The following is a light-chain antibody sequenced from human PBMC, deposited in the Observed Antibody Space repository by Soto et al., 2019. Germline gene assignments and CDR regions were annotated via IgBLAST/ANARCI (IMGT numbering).Light chain of an antibody. Sequence: DIQMTQSPSTLSGSVGDRVTITCRASQTISSWLAWYQQKPGKAPKLQIYKASTLKSGVPSRFSGSGSGTEFTLTISSLQPGDFATYYCQHYNSYSEAFGQGTKVELK. J-gene: IGKJ1*01. CDR1: QTISSW. CDR2: KAS. CDR3: QHYNSYSEA. V-gene: IGKV1-5*03.